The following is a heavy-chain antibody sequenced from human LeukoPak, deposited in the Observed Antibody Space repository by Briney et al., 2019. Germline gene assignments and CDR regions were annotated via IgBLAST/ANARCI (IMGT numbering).Heavy chain of an antibody. CDR2: ISTYNDNT. D-gene: IGHD5-18*01. V-gene: IGHV1-18*01. Sequence: ASVKVSCKTSGYTFTTYGMSWVRQAPGQRHEWMGWISTYNDNTNYAQRFRGRVTMTTDTFTSTVYMDLRSLRSDDTAIYYCARQVDTTMALPDYWGQGTLVTVS. CDR1: GYTFTTYG. CDR3: ARQVDTTMALPDY. J-gene: IGHJ4*02.